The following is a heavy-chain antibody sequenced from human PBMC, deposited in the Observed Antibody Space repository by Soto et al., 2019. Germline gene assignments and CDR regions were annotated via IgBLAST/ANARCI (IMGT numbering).Heavy chain of an antibody. CDR1: GYNFAGYW. V-gene: IGHV5-51*01. CDR3: ARDLDGADMAYCGPDCPG. Sequence: PGESLKISCKGSGYNFAGYWIAWVRQMPGKGLELMGIIYPSDSDTRYRPSFQGQVTISADNARDSLYLDMSSLRVEDTAVYYCARDLDGADMAYCGPDCPGWGQGTLVTVSS. J-gene: IGHJ4*02. CDR2: IYPSDSDT. D-gene: IGHD2-21*02.